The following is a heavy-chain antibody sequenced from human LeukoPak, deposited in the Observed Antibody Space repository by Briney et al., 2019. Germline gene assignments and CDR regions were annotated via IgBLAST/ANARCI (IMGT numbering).Heavy chain of an antibody. J-gene: IGHJ4*02. D-gene: IGHD5/OR15-5a*01. CDR1: GYTLTELS. CDR2: FDPEDGET. Sequence: ASVKVSCKVSGYTLTELSMHWVRQAPGKGLEWMGGFDPEDGETIYAQKFQGRVTMTTDTSTTTSYMELRSLSSDDTAVYYCARVELGSRVYYSIYWGQGTLVTVSS. CDR3: ARVELGSRVYYSIY. V-gene: IGHV1-24*01.